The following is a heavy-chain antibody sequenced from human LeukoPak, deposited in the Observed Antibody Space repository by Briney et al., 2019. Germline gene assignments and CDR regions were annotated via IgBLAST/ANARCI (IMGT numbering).Heavy chain of an antibody. V-gene: IGHV4-59*08. CDR3: ARRYIVVLPAASNWFEP. CDR2: IYYSESP. J-gene: IGHJ5*02. Sequence: SETLSLTCTVSVGSISSYYWSWIRQSPGKGLEWIGYIYYSESPNYNPSLKSRVIISVDTSKNQFSLKLSSVTAADTAVYYCARRYIVVLPAASNWFEPWGQGTLVTVSS. D-gene: IGHD2-2*01. CDR1: VGSISSYY.